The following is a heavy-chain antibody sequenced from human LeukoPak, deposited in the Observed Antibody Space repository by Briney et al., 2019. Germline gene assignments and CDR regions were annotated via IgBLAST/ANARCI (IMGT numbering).Heavy chain of an antibody. CDR3: ARESADYSNYVSDY. CDR1: GFTFSSYA. D-gene: IGHD4-11*01. CDR2: ISSNGGST. Sequence: GGSLRLSCAASGFTFSSYAMHWVRQAPGKGLEYVSAISSNGGSTYYANSVKGRFTISRDNSKNTLYLQMGSLRAEDMAVYYCARESADYSNYVSDYWGQGTLVTVSS. V-gene: IGHV3-64*01. J-gene: IGHJ4*02.